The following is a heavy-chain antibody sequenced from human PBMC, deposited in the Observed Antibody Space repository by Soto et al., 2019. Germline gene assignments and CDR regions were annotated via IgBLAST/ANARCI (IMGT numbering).Heavy chain of an antibody. CDR3: TRASYDSVGFGVDP. D-gene: IGHD3-9*01. CDR2: MYFGGSF. J-gene: IGHJ5*02. CDR1: GDSISSGY. V-gene: IGHV4-59*01. Sequence: SETLSLTCSVSGDSISSGYWTWIRQPPRRGLEWIGFMYFGGSFNYNPSLEGRVIFSVDTSKNQFSLKLTSVTAADTAIYYCTRASYDSVGFGVDPWGQGAQVTVS.